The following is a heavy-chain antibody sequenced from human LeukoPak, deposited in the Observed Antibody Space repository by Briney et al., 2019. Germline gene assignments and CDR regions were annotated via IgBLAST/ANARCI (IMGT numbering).Heavy chain of an antibody. Sequence: SGTLSLTCTVSGGSISAYFWNWIRQPPGKGLEWIGYMYYSGSTNYNPSLKSRVTMSVDTSKTQFSLKLNSVTATDTAIYYCVRSVGMSGTNAFDIWGQGTMVTVSS. D-gene: IGHD1-1*01. CDR3: VRSVGMSGTNAFDI. CDR1: GGSISAYF. J-gene: IGHJ3*02. V-gene: IGHV4-59*08. CDR2: MYYSGST.